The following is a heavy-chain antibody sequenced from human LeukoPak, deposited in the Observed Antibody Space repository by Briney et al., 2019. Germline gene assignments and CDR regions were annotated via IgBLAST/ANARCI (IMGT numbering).Heavy chain of an antibody. J-gene: IGHJ5*02. Sequence: SGGSLRLSCAASGFTFSNYAMSWVRQAPGKGLEWVSSISGSGDIYYADSVKGRFTISRDNSRSTFYLRMNSLRVEDTAVYFCARDDEEDCASTSCYKWFDPWGQGTLVTVSS. CDR1: GFTFSNYA. CDR2: ISGSGDI. CDR3: ARDDEEDCASTSCYKWFDP. D-gene: IGHD2-2*02. V-gene: IGHV3-23*01.